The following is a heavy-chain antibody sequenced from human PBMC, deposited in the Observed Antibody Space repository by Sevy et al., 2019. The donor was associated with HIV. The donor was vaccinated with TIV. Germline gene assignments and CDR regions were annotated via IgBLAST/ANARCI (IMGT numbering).Heavy chain of an antibody. CDR3: ARHRGGVVDY. D-gene: IGHD3-16*01. V-gene: IGHV3-74*01. Sequence: GGCLRLSCAASGFTFSSYWMHWVRQAPGKGLVWVSRISSDGSSTKYADSVKGRFTISRDNAKNTLYLQMNSLRAEDTALYYCARHRGGVVDYWGQGTLVSVSS. CDR1: GFTFSSYW. CDR2: ISSDGSST. J-gene: IGHJ4*02.